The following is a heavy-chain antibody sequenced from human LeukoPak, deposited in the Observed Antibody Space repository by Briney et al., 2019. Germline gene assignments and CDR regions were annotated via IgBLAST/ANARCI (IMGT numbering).Heavy chain of an antibody. Sequence: SETLSLTCAVYGGSFSGYYWSWIRQPPGKGLEWIGEINHSGSTNYNPSLKSRVTISVDTSKNQFSLKLSSVTAADTAVYYCARQIPRYSSRGGDYWGQGTLVTVSS. CDR1: GGSFSGYY. V-gene: IGHV4-34*01. J-gene: IGHJ4*02. CDR2: INHSGST. D-gene: IGHD6-13*01. CDR3: ARQIPRYSSRGGDY.